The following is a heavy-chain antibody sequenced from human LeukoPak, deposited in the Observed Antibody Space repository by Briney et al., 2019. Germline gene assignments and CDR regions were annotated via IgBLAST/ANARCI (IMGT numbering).Heavy chain of an antibody. CDR1: GFTFSNAW. J-gene: IGHJ5*02. D-gene: IGHD3-22*01. CDR3: ATDFYDST. CDR2: IRSNSDGGTI. Sequence: GGSLRLSCATSGFTFSNAWMNWVRQAPGKGLEWVGRIRSNSDGGTIDYATPVKGRFTLSRDDSKTTLYLQMNSLQTEDTAVYYCATDFYDSTWGQGTLVTVSS. V-gene: IGHV3-15*07.